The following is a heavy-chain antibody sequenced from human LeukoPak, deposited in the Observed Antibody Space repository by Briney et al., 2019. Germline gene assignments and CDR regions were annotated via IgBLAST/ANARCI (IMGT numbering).Heavy chain of an antibody. CDR2: ISYDGSNK. CDR3: ARTYSSGCQDY. J-gene: IGHJ4*02. V-gene: IGHV3-30-3*01. CDR1: GFTFSSYA. Sequence: PGRSLRLSCAASGFTFSSYAMHWVRQAPGKGLEWVAVISYDGSNKYYADSVKGRFTISRDNSKNTLYLQMNSLRAEDTAVYYCARTYSSGCQDYWGQGTLVTVSS. D-gene: IGHD6-19*01.